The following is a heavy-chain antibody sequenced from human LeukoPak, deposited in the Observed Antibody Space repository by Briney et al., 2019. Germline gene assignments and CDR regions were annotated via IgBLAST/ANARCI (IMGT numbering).Heavy chain of an antibody. CDR2: ISGSGGST. CDR1: GGSISSYY. V-gene: IGHV3-23*01. J-gene: IGHJ4*02. D-gene: IGHD5-24*01. CDR3: AKFERWLQSGLDY. Sequence: ETLSLTCTVSGGSISSYYWSWVRQAPGKGLEWVSAISGSGGSTYYADSVKGRFTISRDNSKNTLYLQMNSLRAEDTAVYYCAKFERWLQSGLDYWGQGTLVTVSS.